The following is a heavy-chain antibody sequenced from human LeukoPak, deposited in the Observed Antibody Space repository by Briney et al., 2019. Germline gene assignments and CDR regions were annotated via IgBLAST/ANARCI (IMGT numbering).Heavy chain of an antibody. CDR3: ATGGRGYSSSWFEGSLFDY. J-gene: IGHJ4*02. D-gene: IGHD6-13*01. Sequence: GGSLRLSCAASGFTFSSYAMSWVRQAPGKGLEWVSAISGSGGSTYYADSVKGRFTISRDNSKNTLYLQMNSLRAEDTAVYYCATGGRGYSSSWFEGSLFDYWGQGTLVTVSS. CDR2: ISGSGGST. CDR1: GFTFSSYA. V-gene: IGHV3-23*01.